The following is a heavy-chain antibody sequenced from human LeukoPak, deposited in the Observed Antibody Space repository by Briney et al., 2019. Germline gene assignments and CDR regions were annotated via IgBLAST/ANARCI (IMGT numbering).Heavy chain of an antibody. CDR2: IYYSGST. Sequence: PSETLSLTCTVSGGSISSYYWSWLRQPPGRGLEWIGYIYYSGSTNYNPTLKSRVTISVDTSKNQFSLKLSSVTAADTAVYYCAGYDQGRLAFYFDYWGQGTLVTVSS. V-gene: IGHV4-59*08. J-gene: IGHJ4*02. CDR1: GGSISSYY. CDR3: AGYDQGRLAFYFDY. D-gene: IGHD6-19*01.